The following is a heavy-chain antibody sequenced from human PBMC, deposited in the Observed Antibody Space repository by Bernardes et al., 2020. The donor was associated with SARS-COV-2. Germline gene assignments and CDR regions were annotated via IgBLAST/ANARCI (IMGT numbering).Heavy chain of an antibody. D-gene: IGHD7-27*01. CDR1: GFTFSTYA. CDR2: ISYDGNNK. CDR3: ARDRNWARSSFDY. Sequence: VGSLSLSCAASGFTFSTYAMHWVRQAPGKGLEWVAVISYDGNNKYYADSVKGRFTISRDNSKNTLYLQMNSLRAEDTAVYYCARDRNWARSSFDYWGQGTLVTVSS. V-gene: IGHV3-30-3*01. J-gene: IGHJ4*02.